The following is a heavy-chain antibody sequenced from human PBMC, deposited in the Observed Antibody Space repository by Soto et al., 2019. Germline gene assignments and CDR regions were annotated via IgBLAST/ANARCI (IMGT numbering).Heavy chain of an antibody. Sequence: SSETLSLTCTVSGGSISSSSYYWGWIRQSPGKGLEWIGSFYYSGSTYYSPSLKSRVTISGDTSKKQISLRLSSVTATDTAVYYCARISVAPRYMDVWGKGATVTVSS. CDR3: ARISVAPRYMDV. J-gene: IGHJ6*03. V-gene: IGHV4-39*01. D-gene: IGHD5-12*01. CDR1: GGSISSSSYY. CDR2: FYYSGST.